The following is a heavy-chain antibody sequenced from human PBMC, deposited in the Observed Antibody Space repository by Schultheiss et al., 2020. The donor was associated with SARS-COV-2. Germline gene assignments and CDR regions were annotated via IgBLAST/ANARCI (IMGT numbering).Heavy chain of an antibody. V-gene: IGHV3-23*01. CDR1: GFTFSSYA. CDR2: ISGSGGTT. CDR3: ARGPLEWELLGGPDY. J-gene: IGHJ4*02. D-gene: IGHD1-26*01. Sequence: GGSLRLSCAASGFTFSSYAMSWVRQAPGKGLEWVSAISGSGGTTYYADSVKGRFTISRDNSKNTLYLHMNSLRAEDTAVYYCARGPLEWELLGGPDYWGQGTLVTVSS.